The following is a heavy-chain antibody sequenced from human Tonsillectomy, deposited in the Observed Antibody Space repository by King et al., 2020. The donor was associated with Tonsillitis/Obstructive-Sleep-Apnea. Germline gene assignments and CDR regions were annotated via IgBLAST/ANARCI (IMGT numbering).Heavy chain of an antibody. Sequence: QLVQSGAEVKKPGESLKTSWKGSGYSFTSYWIGWVRQMPGKGLEWMGMIYFGDSDTRYSPSFQGQVTFSADKSISTAYLQWSSLKASDTAIYYCARHAAYSGYEYYFDYWGQGTLVTVSS. CDR2: IYFGDSDT. CDR3: ARHAAYSGYEYYFDY. D-gene: IGHD5-12*01. CDR1: GYSFTSYW. V-gene: IGHV5-51*01. J-gene: IGHJ4*02.